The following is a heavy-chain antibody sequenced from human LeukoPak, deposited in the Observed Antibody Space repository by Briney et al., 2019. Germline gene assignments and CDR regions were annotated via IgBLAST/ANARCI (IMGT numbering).Heavy chain of an antibody. CDR2: ISGSGGST. V-gene: IGHV3-23*01. CDR3: AKDKYYYGSGSDFDY. J-gene: IGHJ4*02. Sequence: PGGSLRLSCAASGFTFSSYAMSWVRQAPGKGLEWVSVISGSGGSTYYADSVKGRFTISRDNSKNTLYLQMNSLRAEDTAVYYCAKDKYYYGSGSDFDYWGQGTLVTVSS. CDR1: GFTFSSYA. D-gene: IGHD3-10*01.